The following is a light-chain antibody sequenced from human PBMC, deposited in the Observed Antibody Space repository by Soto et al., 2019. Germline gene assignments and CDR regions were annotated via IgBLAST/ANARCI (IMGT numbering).Light chain of an antibody. CDR3: QQPLYP. J-gene: IGKJ3*01. Sequence: IQMTQKTYSLSASVGDRVTITCRASQSISSYLNWYQQKPGKAPKLLIYATSTLQSGVPSRFSGRDSGADFTLTIHNLQPEDFATYFCQQPLYPFGPVSNAAIK. CDR1: QSISSY. CDR2: ATS. V-gene: IGKV1-39*01.